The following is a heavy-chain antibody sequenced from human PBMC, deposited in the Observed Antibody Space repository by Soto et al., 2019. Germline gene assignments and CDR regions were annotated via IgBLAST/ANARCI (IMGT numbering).Heavy chain of an antibody. J-gene: IGHJ3*02. D-gene: IGHD2-2*01. CDR2: ISWNSGSI. V-gene: IGHV3-9*01. CDR3: AKDIHQLLWVGDSFDI. CDR1: GFTFDDYA. Sequence: GGSLRLSCAASGFTFDDYAMHWVRQAPGKGLEWVSGISWNSGSIGYADSVKGRFTISRDNAKNSLYLQMNSLRAEDTALYYCAKDIHQLLWVGDSFDIWGQGTMVTVSS.